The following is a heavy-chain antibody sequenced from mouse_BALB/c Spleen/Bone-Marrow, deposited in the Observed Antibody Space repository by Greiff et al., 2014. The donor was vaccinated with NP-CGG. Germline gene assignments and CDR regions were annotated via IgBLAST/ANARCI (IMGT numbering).Heavy chain of an antibody. V-gene: IGHV1-20*02. CDR2: INPYNGDT. J-gene: IGHJ2*01. D-gene: IGHD1-2*01. CDR3: ASSFITTAYYFDY. Sequence: EVQLVESGPELVKPGASVKISCKASGYSFTCYFMNWVMQSHGKSLEWIGRINPYNGDTFYNQKFKGKATLTVDKSSSTAHMELRSLASEDSAVYYCASSFITTAYYFDYWGQGTTLTVSS. CDR1: GYSFTCYF.